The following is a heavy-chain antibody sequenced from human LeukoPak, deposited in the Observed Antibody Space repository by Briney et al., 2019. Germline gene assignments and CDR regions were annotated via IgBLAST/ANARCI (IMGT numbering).Heavy chain of an antibody. V-gene: IGHV4-39*07. D-gene: IGHD3-22*01. CDR3: ARDGYYDSSGYYYNDY. CDR1: GGSISSSSYY. Sequence: SETLSLTCTVSGGSISSSSYYWGWIRQPPGKGLEWIGSIYYSGSTYYNPSLKSRVTISVDTSKNQFSLKLSSVTAADTAVYYCARDGYYDSSGYYYNDYWGQGTLVTVSS. J-gene: IGHJ4*02. CDR2: IYYSGST.